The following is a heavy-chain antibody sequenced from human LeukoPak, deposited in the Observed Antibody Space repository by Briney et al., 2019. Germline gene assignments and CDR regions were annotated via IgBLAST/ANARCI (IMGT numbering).Heavy chain of an antibody. V-gene: IGHV3-30*03. CDR3: ARGRPHGSDY. CDR1: GFTFSSYG. Sequence: GGSLRLSCAASGFTFSSYGMHWVRQAPGKGLEWVAVISYDGSNKYYADSVKGRFTISRDNSKNTLYLQMNSLRAEDTAVYYCARGRPHGSDYWGQGTLVTVSS. J-gene: IGHJ4*02. D-gene: IGHD2-15*01. CDR2: ISYDGSNK.